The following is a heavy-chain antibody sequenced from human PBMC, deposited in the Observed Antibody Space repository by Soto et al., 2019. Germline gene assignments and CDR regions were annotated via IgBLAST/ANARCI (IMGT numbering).Heavy chain of an antibody. CDR1: GGTFSSYA. CDR3: ARALALSYDILTGYAEYYFDY. D-gene: IGHD3-9*01. CDR2: IIPIFGTA. V-gene: IGHV1-69*12. Sequence: QVQLVQSGAEVKKPGSSVKVSCKASGGTFSSYAISWVRQAPGQGLEWMGGIIPIFGTANYAQKFQGRVTIPADESTSTAYMELSSLRSEDTAVYYCARALALSYDILTGYAEYYFDYWGQGTLVTVSS. J-gene: IGHJ4*02.